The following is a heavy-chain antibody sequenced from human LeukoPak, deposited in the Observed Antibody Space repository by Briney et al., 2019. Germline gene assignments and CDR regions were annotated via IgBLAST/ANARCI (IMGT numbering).Heavy chain of an antibody. Sequence: ESLSLTCAASGFNVIGNYMTWVRQAPGKGLEWVSVIYSGGRTYYADSVKGRFTISRDNSNNTLYLQMNRLRTEDTAVYYCAMGATGEYLQFWGQGTLVSVSS. V-gene: IGHV3-53*01. J-gene: IGHJ1*01. CDR3: AMGATGEYLQF. CDR2: IYSGGRT. D-gene: IGHD1-26*01. CDR1: GFNVIGNY.